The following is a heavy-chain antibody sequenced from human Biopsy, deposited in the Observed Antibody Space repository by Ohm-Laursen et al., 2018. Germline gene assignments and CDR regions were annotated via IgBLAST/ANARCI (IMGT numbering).Heavy chain of an antibody. CDR3: TTYQY. CDR1: GLTFTTAL. J-gene: IGHJ4*02. D-gene: IGHD3-16*02. Sequence: SLRLSCTAPGLTFTTALMSWVRQAPGKGLEWVGRIKSKTDGGTIDYAASVKGRIIISGDDSKKTVYLQMNNLKTEDTGVYYCTTYQYWGQGTLVTVSS. V-gene: IGHV3-15*01. CDR2: IKSKTDGGTI.